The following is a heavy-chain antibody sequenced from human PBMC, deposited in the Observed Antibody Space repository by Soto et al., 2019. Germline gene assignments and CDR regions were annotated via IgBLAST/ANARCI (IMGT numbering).Heavy chain of an antibody. CDR2: IIPILSFA. Sequence: QVQLVQSGAEVKKPGSSVNVSCKASGGTDSSYTITWVRQAPGQGLQWMGRIIPILSFANYAQDFQGRVFITADKSTNTADMELSNLRSNDTAIYYSARQEGINWFDPGGQGTRVTGSS. J-gene: IGHJ5*02. CDR3: ARQEGINWFDP. V-gene: IGHV1-69*02. CDR1: GGTDSSYT.